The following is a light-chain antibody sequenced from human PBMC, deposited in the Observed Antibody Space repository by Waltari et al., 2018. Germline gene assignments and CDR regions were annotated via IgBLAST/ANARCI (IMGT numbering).Light chain of an antibody. CDR3: QTWGTGIVV. CDR2: LNNDGSH. CDR1: SGHSAYV. V-gene: IGLV4-69*01. Sequence: QLVLTQSPSASASLGASVKLTCTLSSGHSAYVIAWHQQRPESGPRYLMKLNNDGSHNKGDGIPDLFSGSSSGAERYLTISSLQSEDEADYYCQTWGTGIVVFGGGTRLTVL. J-gene: IGLJ3*02.